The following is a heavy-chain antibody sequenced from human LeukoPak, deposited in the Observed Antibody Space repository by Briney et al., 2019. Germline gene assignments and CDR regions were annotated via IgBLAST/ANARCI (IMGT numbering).Heavy chain of an antibody. CDR2: ISRDGTDI. J-gene: IGHJ4*02. D-gene: IGHD1-26*01. V-gene: IGHV3-21*06. Sequence: GGSLRLSCAASGFAFSYNTMNWVRQAPGKGLEWVSFISRDGTDIYYADSVVGRFTISRGNAKNSLYLQMNSLRIEDTAIYYCARDEGDWGQGTLVTVSS. CDR3: ARDEGD. CDR1: GFAFSYNT.